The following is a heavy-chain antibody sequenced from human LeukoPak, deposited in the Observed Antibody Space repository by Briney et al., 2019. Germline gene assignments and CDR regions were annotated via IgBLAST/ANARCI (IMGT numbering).Heavy chain of an antibody. CDR2: IYTSGTTT. CDR1: DDPINSGVYY. Sequence: MTSETLSLTCTVSDDPINSGVYYWNWIRQPAGKGLEWIGHIYTSGTTTNSNPSLKSRVAISLDTSKNHFSLKLSSVTAADTAGYYCARAKKRSGRSRNFYLAVWGKGTTVTVSS. D-gene: IGHD1-26*01. V-gene: IGHV4-61*09. J-gene: IGHJ6*03. CDR3: ARAKKRSGRSRNFYLAV.